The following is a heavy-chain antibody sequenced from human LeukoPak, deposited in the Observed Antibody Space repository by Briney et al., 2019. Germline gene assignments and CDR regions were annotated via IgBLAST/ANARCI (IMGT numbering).Heavy chain of an antibody. V-gene: IGHV3-7*01. CDR2: IKQDGSEK. CDR3: ARDFYDSSGYYFTPRDAFDI. CDR1: GFTFSSYW. Sequence: GGSLRLSCAASGFTFSSYWMSWVRQAPGKGLEWVANIKQDGSEKYYVDSVKGRFTISRDNAKNSLYLQMNSLRAEDTAVYYCARDFYDSSGYYFTPRDAFDIWGQGTMVTVSS. D-gene: IGHD3-22*01. J-gene: IGHJ3*02.